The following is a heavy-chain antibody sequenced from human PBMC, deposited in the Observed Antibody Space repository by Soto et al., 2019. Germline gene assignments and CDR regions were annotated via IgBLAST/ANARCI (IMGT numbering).Heavy chain of an antibody. J-gene: IGHJ4*02. CDR1: GFTFDDYA. CDR2: ISWNSGSI. Sequence: EVQLVESGGGLVQPGRSLTLSCAASGFTFDDYAMHWVREAPGKGLVWVSGISWNSGSIGYADSVKGRFTISRDNAKNSLYLQMNSLRAEDTALYYCAKDSAQNWLPLMAVFDYWGQGTLVTVSS. D-gene: IGHD5-12*01. V-gene: IGHV3-9*01. CDR3: AKDSAQNWLPLMAVFDY.